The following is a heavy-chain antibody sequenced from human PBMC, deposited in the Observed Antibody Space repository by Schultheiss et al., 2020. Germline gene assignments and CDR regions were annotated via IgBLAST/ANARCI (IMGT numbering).Heavy chain of an antibody. CDR1: GGSISSGDYY. CDR2: ITHSGST. D-gene: IGHD1-26*01. Sequence: SETLSLTCTVSGGSISSGDYYWSWIRQPPGKGLEWIGKITHSGSTNCNPSLKSRVTISLDTSKNQVSLNLTSVTAADTAIYYCARQFGVVGATPDHWGQGTLVTVSS. V-gene: IGHV4-39*01. CDR3: ARQFGVVGATPDH. J-gene: IGHJ4*02.